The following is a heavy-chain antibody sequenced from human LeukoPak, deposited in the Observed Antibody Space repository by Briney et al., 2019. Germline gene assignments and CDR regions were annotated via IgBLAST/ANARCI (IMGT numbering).Heavy chain of an antibody. CDR3: AKGSFGYCSGGSCYVDY. CDR2: IKQDGSEK. CDR1: GFTFSSYW. V-gene: IGHV3-7*03. J-gene: IGHJ4*02. Sequence: GGSLRLSCAASGFTFSSYWMSWVRQAPGKGLEWVANIKQDGSEKYYVDSVKGRFTISRDNAKNSLYLQMNSLRAEDTAVYYCAKGSFGYCSGGSCYVDYWGQGTLVTVSS. D-gene: IGHD2-15*01.